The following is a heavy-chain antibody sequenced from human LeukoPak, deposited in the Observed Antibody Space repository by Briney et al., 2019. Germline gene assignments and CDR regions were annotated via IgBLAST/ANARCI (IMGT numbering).Heavy chain of an antibody. D-gene: IGHD3-10*01. J-gene: IGHJ6*03. V-gene: IGHV4-39*01. CDR1: GGSISSSSYY. CDR2: IYYSGST. CDR3: ARRDEGFGELRNYYYYMDV. Sequence: PSETLSLTCTVSGGSISSSSYYWGWIRQPPGKGLEWIGSIYYSGSTYYNPSLKSRVTISVDTSKNQFSLKLSSVTAADTAVYYCARRDEGFGELRNYYYYMDVWGKGTTVTVSS.